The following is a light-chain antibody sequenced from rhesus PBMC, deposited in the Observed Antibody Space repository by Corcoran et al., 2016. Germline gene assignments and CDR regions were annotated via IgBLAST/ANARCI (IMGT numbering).Light chain of an antibody. J-gene: IGKJ2*01. V-gene: IGKV1-33*02. CDR1: QDISNA. CDR2: AAS. Sequence: DIQMSQSPSSLSASVGDKVTITCRASQDISNALAWYQQKPGKAPKVLIDAASSLASGVPSRFSGSRSGTDFTLTISNLQPEDFATYYCQQGYSTPYSFGQGTKLEIK. CDR3: QQGYSTPYS.